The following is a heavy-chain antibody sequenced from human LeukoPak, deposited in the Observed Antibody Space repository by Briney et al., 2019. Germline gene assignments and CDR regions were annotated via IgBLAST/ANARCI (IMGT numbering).Heavy chain of an antibody. Sequence: PGGSLRLSCAASGFSFSDYYMTWIRQAPGKGLEWVSYISSSSSYTNYADSVKGRFTISRDNAKNSLYLQMNSLRAEDTAVYYCARVTSGWYKDYWGQGTLVTVSP. CDR1: GFSFSDYY. J-gene: IGHJ4*02. D-gene: IGHD6-19*01. V-gene: IGHV3-11*06. CDR3: ARVTSGWYKDY. CDR2: ISSSSSYT.